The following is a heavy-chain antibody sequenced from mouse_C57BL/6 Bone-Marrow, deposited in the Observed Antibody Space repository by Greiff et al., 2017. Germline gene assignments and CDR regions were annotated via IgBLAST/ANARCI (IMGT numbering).Heavy chain of an antibody. D-gene: IGHD2-4*01. V-gene: IGHV1-81*01. J-gene: IGHJ2*01. CDR3: ARGRYDYEEDY. CDR1: GYTFTSYG. Sequence: VKLQESGAELARPGASVKLSCKASGYTFTSYGISWVKQRTGQGLEWIGEIYPRSGNTYYNEKFKGKATLTADKSSSTAYMELRSLTSEDSAVYVCARGRYDYEEDYWGQGTTLTVSS. CDR2: IYPRSGNT.